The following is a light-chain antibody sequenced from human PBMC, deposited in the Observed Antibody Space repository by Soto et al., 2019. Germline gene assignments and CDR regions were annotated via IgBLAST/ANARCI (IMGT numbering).Light chain of an antibody. CDR2: AAS. J-gene: IGKJ1*01. Sequence: DIQMTQSPSSLSASVGDRVTITCRASQSIDNYLNWYQQKPGKAPNLLIYAASTLLSGVPSRFSGRGSGTHFTLPISSLQPEDFANYYCLQSYSSPETFGQGTKVEIK. V-gene: IGKV1-39*01. CDR3: LQSYSSPET. CDR1: QSIDNY.